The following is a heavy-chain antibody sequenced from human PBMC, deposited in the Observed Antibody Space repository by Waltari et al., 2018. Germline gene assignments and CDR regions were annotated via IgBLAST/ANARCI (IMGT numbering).Heavy chain of an antibody. CDR2: LNSDGSST. J-gene: IGHJ6*02. Sequence: EVQLVESGGGLVQPGGSLRLSCAASGFPFSSYWMHWVRQAPGKGLVWVSRLNSDGSSTSYADSVNGRCTISRDNAKNTLYLQMNSLRAEDTAVYYCARQVGATTGYYYGMDVWGQGTTVTVSS. V-gene: IGHV3-74*01. CDR1: GFPFSSYW. D-gene: IGHD1-26*01. CDR3: ARQVGATTGYYYGMDV.